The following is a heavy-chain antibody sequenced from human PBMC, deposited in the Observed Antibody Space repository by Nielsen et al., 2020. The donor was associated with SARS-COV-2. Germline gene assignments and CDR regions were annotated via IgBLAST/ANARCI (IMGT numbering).Heavy chain of an antibody. V-gene: IGHV1-3*01. D-gene: IGHD6-19*01. Sequence: ASVKVSCKASGYTFTSYAMHWVRQAPGQRLEWMGWINAGNGNTKYSQKFQGRVTITRDTSASTAYMELSSLRSEDTAVYYCAREESGPYSSGSFDYWGQGTLVTVSS. CDR2: INAGNGNT. J-gene: IGHJ4*02. CDR3: AREESGPYSSGSFDY. CDR1: GYTFTSYA.